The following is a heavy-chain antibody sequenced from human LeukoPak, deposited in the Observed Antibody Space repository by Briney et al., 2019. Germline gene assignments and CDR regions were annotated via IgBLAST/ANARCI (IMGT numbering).Heavy chain of an antibody. CDR3: ARDGSGIFSSGWFDP. CDR1: GGSISSSNYY. D-gene: IGHD1-26*01. CDR2: IYYSGST. V-gene: IGHV4-39*07. J-gene: IGHJ5*02. Sequence: PSETLSLTCTVSGGSISSSNYYWGWIRQPPGKGLEWIGSIYYSGSTYYNPSLKSRVTISVDTSKNQVSLKLSSVTAADTAVYYCARDGSGIFSSGWFDPWGQGTLVTVSS.